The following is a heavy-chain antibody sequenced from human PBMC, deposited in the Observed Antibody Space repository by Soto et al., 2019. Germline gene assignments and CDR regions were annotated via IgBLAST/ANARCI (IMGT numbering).Heavy chain of an antibody. CDR1: GASISSSDYY. Sequence: SETLSLTCTVSGASISSSDYYWGWVRQPPGEGLDWIGNIYYSGTTYYNPSLKSRVTMSVDTSKNQFSLKLNTVTAADTAVYYCARILVPGSRTTHLDYWGQGTLVTVSS. CDR2: IYYSGTT. D-gene: IGHD2-21*01. J-gene: IGHJ4*02. CDR3: ARILVPGSRTTHLDY. V-gene: IGHV4-39*01.